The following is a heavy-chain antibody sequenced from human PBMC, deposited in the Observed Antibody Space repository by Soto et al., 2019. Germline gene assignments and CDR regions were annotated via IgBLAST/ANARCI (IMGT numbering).Heavy chain of an antibody. Sequence: GGSLRLSCAASGFTFISYNMNWVRQAPGKGLEWVSSISSSSTYIYYADSVKGRFTISRDNANNSLYLQMNSLRAEDTAVYYCARALSALPDYWGQGTLVTVSS. CDR2: ISSSSTYI. CDR1: GFTFISYN. J-gene: IGHJ4*02. V-gene: IGHV3-21*01. CDR3: ARALSALPDY. D-gene: IGHD6-6*01.